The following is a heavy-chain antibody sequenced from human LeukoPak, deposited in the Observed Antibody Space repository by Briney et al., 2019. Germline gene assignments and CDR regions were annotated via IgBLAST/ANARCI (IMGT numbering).Heavy chain of an antibody. CDR1: GFTFSDYY. CDR3: ARISGYDFWSGYYTAFYPDY. V-gene: IGHV3-11*01. J-gene: IGHJ4*02. CDR2: ISSSGSTI. D-gene: IGHD3-3*01. Sequence: GGSLRLSCAASGFTFSDYYMSWIRQAPGKGLEWVPYISSSGSTIYYADSVKGRFTISRDNAKNSLYLQMNSLRAEDTAVYYCARISGYDFWSGYYTAFYPDYWGQGTLVTVSS.